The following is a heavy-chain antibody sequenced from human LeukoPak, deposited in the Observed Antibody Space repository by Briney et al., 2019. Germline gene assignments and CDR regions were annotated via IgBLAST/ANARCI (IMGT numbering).Heavy chain of an antibody. D-gene: IGHD1-26*01. J-gene: IGHJ2*01. Sequence: QPGGSLRLSCAASGFTFSSYAMSWVRQAPGKGLEWVSAISGSGGSTYYADSVKGRFTISRDTSKNILFLQMNTLRAEDTAIYYCAKDRTVGASYWYFDLWGRGTLVTVSS. CDR2: ISGSGGST. V-gene: IGHV3-23*01. CDR3: AKDRTVGASYWYFDL. CDR1: GFTFSSYA.